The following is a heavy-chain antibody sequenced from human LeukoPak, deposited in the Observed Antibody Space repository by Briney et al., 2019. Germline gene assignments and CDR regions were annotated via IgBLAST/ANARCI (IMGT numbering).Heavy chain of an antibody. CDR2: IYSGGST. V-gene: IGHV3-53*01. J-gene: IGHJ3*02. CDR1: GFTVSSNY. D-gene: IGHD3-22*01. Sequence: GGSLRLSCAASGFTVSSNYMSWVRQAPGKGLEWVSVIYSGGSTYYADSVKGRFTISRDNSKNTLYLQMSSLRAEDTAVYYCARDPGYDSNAFDIWGQGTMVTVSS. CDR3: ARDPGYDSNAFDI.